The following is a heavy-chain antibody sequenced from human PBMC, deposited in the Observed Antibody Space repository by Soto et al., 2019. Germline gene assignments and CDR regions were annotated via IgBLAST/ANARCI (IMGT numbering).Heavy chain of an antibody. CDR2: INPNSGDK. J-gene: IGHJ6*02. CDR1: GYTFTGYY. CDR3: ARVGYCSDTRCYYGQDYYFFYGMDV. D-gene: IGHD2-2*01. Sequence: QGHLVQSGAEVKRPGASVKVSCKASGYTFTGYYMHWVRQVPGQGLEWMGWINPNSGDKDYAQKFQGRLTLTRDKSISTAYMELSSLKSDDTAVYYCARVGYCSDTRCYYGQDYYFFYGMDVWGQGTTVTVS. V-gene: IGHV1-2*02.